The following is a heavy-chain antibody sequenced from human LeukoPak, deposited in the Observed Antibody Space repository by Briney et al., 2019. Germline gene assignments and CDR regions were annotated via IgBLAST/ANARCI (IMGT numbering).Heavy chain of an antibody. D-gene: IGHD4-17*01. Sequence: PSETLSLTCTVSGYSISSGYYWAWIRQPPGKGLEWIGSIYHSGFTYYNPSLKSRLTISVDTSKNQFSLKLTSVTAADTAVYYCARLHDYGDYYADYWGQGTLVTVSS. CDR1: GYSISSGYY. J-gene: IGHJ4*02. CDR3: ARLHDYGDYYADY. CDR2: IYHSGFT. V-gene: IGHV4-38-2*02.